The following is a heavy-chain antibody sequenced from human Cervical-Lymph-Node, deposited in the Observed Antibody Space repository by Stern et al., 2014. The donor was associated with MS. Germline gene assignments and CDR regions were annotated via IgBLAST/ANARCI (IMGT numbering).Heavy chain of an antibody. Sequence: QVQLQESGPGLVKPSETLSLTCTVSGGSISSYYRSCIRQAPGKGLEWIGDIYYDGSTNYNPSSESRGNTSVGTTKNQISLQRISVTAADTAVYYCARGAGWFDPWGQGTLVTVSS. J-gene: IGHJ5*02. CDR2: IYYDGST. V-gene: IGHV4-59*01. CDR1: GGSISSYY. CDR3: ARGAGWFDP.